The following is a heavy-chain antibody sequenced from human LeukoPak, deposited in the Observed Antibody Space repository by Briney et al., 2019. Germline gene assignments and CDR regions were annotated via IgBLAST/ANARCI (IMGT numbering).Heavy chain of an antibody. CDR3: AKDWVPVTDAFDF. V-gene: IGHV3-23*01. CDR1: GFTFSSYG. J-gene: IGHJ3*01. Sequence: GGSLRLSCAASGFTFSSYGMSWVRQAPGKGLEWVSAISGSGGSTYYADSVKGRFTISRDNSKNTLYLQMNSLRAEDTAVYYCAKDWVPVTDAFDFWGQGKMVTVSS. CDR2: ISGSGGST. D-gene: IGHD5-18*01.